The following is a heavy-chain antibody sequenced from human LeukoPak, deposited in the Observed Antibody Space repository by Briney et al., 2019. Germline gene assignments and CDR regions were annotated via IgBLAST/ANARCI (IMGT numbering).Heavy chain of an antibody. CDR2: IYYTGST. CDR1: GGSISSYY. J-gene: IGHJ4*02. CDR3: ATSQLIDY. V-gene: IGHV4-59*01. Sequence: SETLSLTCTVSGGSISSYYWSWIRQPPGKGLEWIGYIYYTGSTNYNPSLKSRVTISVDTSKNQFSLNLNSVTAADTAVYYCATSQLIDYWGQGTLVTV.